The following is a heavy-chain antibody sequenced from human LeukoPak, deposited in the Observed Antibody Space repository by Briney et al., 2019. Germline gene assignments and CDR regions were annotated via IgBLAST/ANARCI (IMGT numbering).Heavy chain of an antibody. CDR1: GYTFTGYY. J-gene: IGHJ3*02. D-gene: IGHD2-2*01. V-gene: IGHV1-2*02. CDR2: INPNSGGT. Sequence: ASVKVSCKASGYTFTGYYMHWVRQAPGQGLEWMGWINPNSGGTNYAQKFQGRVTMTEDTSTDTAYMELSSLRSEDTAVYYCATDQGVVVPAANAFDIWGQGTMVTVSS. CDR3: ATDQGVVVPAANAFDI.